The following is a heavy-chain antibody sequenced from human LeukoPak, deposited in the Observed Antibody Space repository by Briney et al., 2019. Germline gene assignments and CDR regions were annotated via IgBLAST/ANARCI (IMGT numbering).Heavy chain of an antibody. CDR2: NYYSGST. CDR3: ARRWVYDKRAFDA. Sequence: SETLSLTCTVSGGSISSYYWSWIRQPPGKGLEWIGYNYYSGSTNYNPSLKSRVTISVDTSKNQFSLNLSTVTAADTAVYYCARRWVYDKRAFDAWGQGTMVTVSS. J-gene: IGHJ3*01. CDR1: GGSISSYY. V-gene: IGHV4-59*08. D-gene: IGHD3-16*01.